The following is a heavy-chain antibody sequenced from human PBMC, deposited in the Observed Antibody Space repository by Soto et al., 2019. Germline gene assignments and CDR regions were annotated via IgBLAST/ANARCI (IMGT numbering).Heavy chain of an antibody. V-gene: IGHV4-39*07. CDR1: GGSISSSSYY. CDR2: IYYSGST. J-gene: IGHJ6*02. Sequence: SETLSLTCTVSGGSISSSSYYWGWIRQPPGKGLEWIGSIYYSGSTYYNPSLKSRVTISVATSKNQFSLKLSSVTAADTAVYYCALHPPEGGWYYYYYGMDVWGQGTTVTVSS. D-gene: IGHD2-15*01. CDR3: ALHPPEGGWYYYYYGMDV.